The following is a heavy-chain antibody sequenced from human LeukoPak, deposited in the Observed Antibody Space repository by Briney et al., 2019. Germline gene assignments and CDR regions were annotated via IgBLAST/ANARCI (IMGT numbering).Heavy chain of an antibody. CDR1: GYTFTSYV. Sequence: ASVKVSCKASGYTFTSYVISWVRQAPGQGLEWMGWISAYNGNTNYAQKLQGRVTMTTDTSTSTAYMELRSLRSDDTAVYYCARGRRNGYSSSWYPDYWGQGTLVTVSS. V-gene: IGHV1-18*01. CDR3: ARGRRNGYSSSWYPDY. D-gene: IGHD6-13*01. J-gene: IGHJ4*02. CDR2: ISAYNGNT.